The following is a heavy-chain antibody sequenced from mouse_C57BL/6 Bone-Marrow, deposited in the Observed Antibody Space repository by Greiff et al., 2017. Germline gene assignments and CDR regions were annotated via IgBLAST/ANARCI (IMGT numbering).Heavy chain of an antibody. Sequence: QVQLQQPGAELVKPGASVKLSCKASGYTFTSYWMPWVKQRPGQGLEWIGEIDPSDSYTNYNQKFKGKATLTVDTSSSTAYMQLSSLTSEDSAVYYCAREGVLLRPFAYWGQGTLVTVSA. J-gene: IGHJ3*01. CDR1: GYTFTSYW. V-gene: IGHV1-50*01. D-gene: IGHD1-1*01. CDR3: AREGVLLRPFAY. CDR2: IDPSDSYT.